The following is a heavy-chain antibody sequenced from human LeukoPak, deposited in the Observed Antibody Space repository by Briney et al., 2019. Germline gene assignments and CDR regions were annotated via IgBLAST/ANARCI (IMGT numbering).Heavy chain of an antibody. CDR3: ARVPGDY. V-gene: IGHV3-21*01. CDR1: GFTFSSYS. J-gene: IGHJ4*02. CDR2: IRSSSSYI. Sequence: GGSLRLSCAASGFTFSSYSMNGVGQAPGKGLEWVSSIRSSSSYIYYADSVKGRFTISRDNAKNSLYLQMNSLRAEDTAVYYCARVPGDYWGQGTLVTVSS.